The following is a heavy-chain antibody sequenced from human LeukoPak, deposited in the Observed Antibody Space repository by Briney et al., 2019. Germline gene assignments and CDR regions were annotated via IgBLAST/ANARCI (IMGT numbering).Heavy chain of an antibody. V-gene: IGHV1-69*04. CDR3: AREMGDREFYFDY. CDR1: GGTFSNFA. D-gene: IGHD3-10*01. J-gene: IGHJ4*02. Sequence: SVKVSCKASGGTFSNFAFGWVRQAPGQGLQWVGRIIPIVDVTSYAQNFKGRVTITADESTTTAYMELSSLRSEDTAVYYCAREMGDREFYFDYWGQGTLVTVSS. CDR2: IIPIVDVT.